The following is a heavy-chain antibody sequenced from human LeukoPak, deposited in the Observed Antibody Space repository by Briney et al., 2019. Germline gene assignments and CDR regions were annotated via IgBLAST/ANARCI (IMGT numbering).Heavy chain of an antibody. Sequence: SETLSLTCTVSGGSISSSSYYWGWIRQPPGKGLEWIGSIYYSGSAYYNPSLKSRVTISVDTSKNQFSLKLSSVTAADTAVYYCASPLSGWSRQWDYWGQGTLVTVSS. J-gene: IGHJ4*02. V-gene: IGHV4-39*01. CDR2: IYYSGSA. CDR1: GGSISSSSYY. CDR3: ASPLSGWSRQWDY. D-gene: IGHD6-19*01.